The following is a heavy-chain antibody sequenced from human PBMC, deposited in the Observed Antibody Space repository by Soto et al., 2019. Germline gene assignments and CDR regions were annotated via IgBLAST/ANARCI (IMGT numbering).Heavy chain of an antibody. CDR2: ISAYNGNT. D-gene: IGHD2-2*02. J-gene: IGHJ6*02. CDR1: GYTFTSYG. CDR3: AREGYCSSTSCYRGYYYYYGMDV. V-gene: IGHV1-18*04. Sequence: ASVKVSCKASGYTFTSYGISWVRQAPGQGLEWMGWISAYNGNTNYAQKLQGRVTMTTDTSTSTAHMELRSLRSDDTAVYYCAREGYCSSTSCYRGYYYYYGMDVWGQGTTVTVSS.